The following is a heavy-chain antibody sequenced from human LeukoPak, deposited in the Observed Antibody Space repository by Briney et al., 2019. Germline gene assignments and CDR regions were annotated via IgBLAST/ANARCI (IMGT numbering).Heavy chain of an antibody. CDR3: TRDHPYYYDNSGYPLDY. V-gene: IGHV3-49*04. J-gene: IGHJ4*02. Sequence: GGSLRLSCAASGFTFCDYAVSWVRQAPGKGLEWIGFIRSKAYGGTTQYAASVKGRFTLSRDDSKSITYLQMNSLKTEDTAVYYCTRDHPYYYDNSGYPLDYWGQGTLVTVSS. CDR2: IRSKAYGGTT. D-gene: IGHD3-22*01. CDR1: GFTFCDYA.